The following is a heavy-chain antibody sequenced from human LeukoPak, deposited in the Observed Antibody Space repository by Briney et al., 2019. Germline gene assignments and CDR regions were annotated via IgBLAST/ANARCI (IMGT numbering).Heavy chain of an antibody. CDR3: ARVATVSFSLYYYYYMDV. V-gene: IGHV1-8*01. CDR2: MNPNSGNT. J-gene: IGHJ6*03. D-gene: IGHD4-11*01. Sequence: ASVKISCKASGYTFTSYDINWVRQATGQGLEWMGWMNPNSGNTGYAQKFQGRVTMTRNTSISTAYMELSSLRSEDTAVYYCARVATVSFSLYYYYYMDVWGKGTTVTVSS. CDR1: GYTFTSYD.